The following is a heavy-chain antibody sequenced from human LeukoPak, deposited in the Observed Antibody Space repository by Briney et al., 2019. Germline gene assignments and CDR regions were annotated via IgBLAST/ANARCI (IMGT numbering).Heavy chain of an antibody. CDR3: ASFSSGYNPAAFDI. CDR1: GGSISSGGYY. V-gene: IGHV4-31*03. J-gene: IGHJ3*02. Sequence: SETLSLTYTVSGGSISSGGYYWSWIRQHPGKGLEWIGYIYYSGSTYYNPSLKSRVTISVDTSKNQFSLKLSSVTAADTAVYYCASFSSGYNPAAFDIWGQGTMVAVSS. D-gene: IGHD3-22*01. CDR2: IYYSGST.